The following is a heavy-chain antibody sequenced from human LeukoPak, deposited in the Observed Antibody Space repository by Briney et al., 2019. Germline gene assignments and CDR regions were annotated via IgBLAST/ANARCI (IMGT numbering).Heavy chain of an antibody. J-gene: IGHJ5*02. CDR3: ARDSSGGSTWWFDP. CDR2: INPNSGGT. D-gene: IGHD2-15*01. V-gene: IGHV1-2*02. Sequence: ASVKVSCKASGYTFTGYYMHWVRQAPGQGLEWMGWINPNSGGTNYAQKFQGRVTMTRDTSTSTVYMELSSLRSEDTAVYYCARDSSGGSTWWFDPWGQGTLVTVSS. CDR1: GYTFTGYY.